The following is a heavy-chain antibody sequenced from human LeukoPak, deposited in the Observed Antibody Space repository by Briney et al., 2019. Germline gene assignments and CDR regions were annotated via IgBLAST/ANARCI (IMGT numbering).Heavy chain of an antibody. CDR1: GFTFSSNA. D-gene: IGHD3-9*01. V-gene: IGHV3-30-3*01. J-gene: IGHJ4*02. CDR2: ISYDGSNK. Sequence: GRSLRLSCAAPGFTFSSNAMHWVRQAPGKGLEWVAVISYDGSNKYYADSVKGRFTISRDNSKNTLYLQMNSLRAEDTAVYYCARDVRYFVWLFDYWGQGTLVTVSS. CDR3: ARDVRYFVWLFDY.